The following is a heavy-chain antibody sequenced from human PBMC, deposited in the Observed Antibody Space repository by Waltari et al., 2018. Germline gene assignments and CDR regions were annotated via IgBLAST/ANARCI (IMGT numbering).Heavy chain of an antibody. D-gene: IGHD2-2*01. CDR2: IYTSGST. Sequence: QVQLQESGPGLVKPSQTLSLTCTVSGGSISSGSYYWSWIRQPAGKGLEWIGRIYTSGSTTYTPSLKSRVTISVDTSKNQFSLKLSSVTAADTAVYYCARDHRGGPCSSTSCPSGWFDPWGQGTLVTVSS. CDR1: GGSISSGSYY. CDR3: ARDHRGGPCSSTSCPSGWFDP. V-gene: IGHV4-61*02. J-gene: IGHJ5*02.